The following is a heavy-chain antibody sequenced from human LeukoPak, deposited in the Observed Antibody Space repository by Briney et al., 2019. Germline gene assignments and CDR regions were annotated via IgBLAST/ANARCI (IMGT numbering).Heavy chain of an antibody. Sequence: SGTLSLTCTVSTDSINNYSWNWIRKPPGKGLEWIGYIYSSGLTNYNPSLKSRLTITIDTSKQQFSLRLASVSAADTAVYYCVSEEIYGREWFWGQGTLVTVSS. CDR2: IYSSGLT. CDR1: TDSINNYS. D-gene: IGHD3-3*01. J-gene: IGHJ4*02. CDR3: VSEEIYGREWF. V-gene: IGHV4-4*08.